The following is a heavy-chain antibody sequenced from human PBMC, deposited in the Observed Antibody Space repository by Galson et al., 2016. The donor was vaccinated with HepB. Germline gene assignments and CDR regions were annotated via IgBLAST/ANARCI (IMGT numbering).Heavy chain of an antibody. CDR1: GSTLNELS. J-gene: IGHJ4*02. V-gene: IGHV1-24*01. Sequence: SVKVSCKVSGSTLNELSIHWVRQAPGKGPEWMGGFDPEEGETIYAQNFQGRVTMTEDTSTDTAYMELTSLRSEDTAVYYCSTESGGQQLVFDCWGQGTLVTVSS. CDR2: FDPEEGET. CDR3: STESGGQQLVFDC. D-gene: IGHD6-13*01.